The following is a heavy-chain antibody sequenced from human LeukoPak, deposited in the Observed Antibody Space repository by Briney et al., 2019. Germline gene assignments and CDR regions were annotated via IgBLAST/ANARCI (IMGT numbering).Heavy chain of an antibody. CDR2: IKQDGSER. Sequence: PGGSLRLSCAASGFTFSNYWMNWVRQAPGKGLEWVANIKQDGSERYYVGSVKGRFTISRDIANNSLYLQMNSLRAEDTAVYYCARGYFYGSGSNWFDPWGQGTLVTVSS. D-gene: IGHD3-10*01. J-gene: IGHJ5*02. CDR3: ARGYFYGSGSNWFDP. CDR1: GFTFSNYW. V-gene: IGHV3-7*01.